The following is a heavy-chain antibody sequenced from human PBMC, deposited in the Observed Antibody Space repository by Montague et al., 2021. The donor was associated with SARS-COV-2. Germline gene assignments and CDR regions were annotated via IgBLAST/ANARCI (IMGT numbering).Heavy chain of an antibody. V-gene: IGHV4-34*01. D-gene: IGHD4-23*01. J-gene: IGHJ6*03. Sequence: SETLSLTCAVYGGSFSGWYWSWVRQPPGKGLEWIGEINSRGNTIYNPSLKSRVTISEDTSKSQFSLKLSSVTAADTAVYYCARGGGNILTNYYYYYYLDVWGTGTTVTVSS. CDR1: GGSFSGWY. CDR2: INSRGNT. CDR3: ARGGGNILTNYYYYYYLDV.